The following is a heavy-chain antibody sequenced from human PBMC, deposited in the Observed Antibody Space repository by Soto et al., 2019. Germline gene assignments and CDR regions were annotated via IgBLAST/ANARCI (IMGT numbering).Heavy chain of an antibody. CDR2: IYSGGST. J-gene: IGHJ3*01. V-gene: IGHV3-66*01. CDR3: ATMLSVAMFAFDV. CDR1: GFTVSGND. D-gene: IGHD6-19*01. Sequence: EVQLVESGGDLVQPGGSLRLSCEASGFTVSGNDMTWVRQAPGKGLEWVSIIYSGGSTHYGGSAKGRFTISRDNPKKAIFLQMNSLRAGDTAVYYCATMLSVAMFAFDVWGQGTLVTVSS.